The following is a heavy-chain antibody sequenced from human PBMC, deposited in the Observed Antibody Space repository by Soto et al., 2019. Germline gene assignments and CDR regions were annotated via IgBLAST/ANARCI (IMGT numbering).Heavy chain of an antibody. D-gene: IGHD3-10*01. V-gene: IGHV3-23*01. CDR1: GFTFSSYA. Sequence: PGGSLRLSCAASGFTFSSYAMSWVRQAPGKGLEWVSAISGSGGSTYYADSVKGRLTISRDNSKNTLYLQMNSLRAEDTAVYYCAKMGPFSLYYYGSGNDYYYYGMDVWGQGTTVTVSS. CDR2: ISGSGGST. CDR3: AKMGPFSLYYYGSGNDYYYYGMDV. J-gene: IGHJ6*02.